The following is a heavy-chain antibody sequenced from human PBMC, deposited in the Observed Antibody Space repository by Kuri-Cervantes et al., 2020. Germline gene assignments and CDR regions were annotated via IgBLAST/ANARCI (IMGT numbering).Heavy chain of an antibody. J-gene: IGHJ3*02. D-gene: IGHD4-17*01. CDR1: GFTFSSYA. Sequence: GESLKISCAASGFTFSSYAMSWVRQAPGKGLEWVSAISGSGGSTYYADSVKGRFTISRDNSKNTLYVQMNGLRAEDTAVYYCAKHRATVTPDEAVDIWGQGTKVTVSS. CDR2: ISGSGGST. CDR3: AKHRATVTPDEAVDI. V-gene: IGHV3-23*01.